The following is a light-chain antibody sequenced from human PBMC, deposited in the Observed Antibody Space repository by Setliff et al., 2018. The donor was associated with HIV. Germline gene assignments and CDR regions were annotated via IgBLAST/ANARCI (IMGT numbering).Light chain of an antibody. Sequence: HSALTQPRSVSGSPGQSVTISCTGTSSDVGNYKYVFWYQQYPGKAPKVMIYDVSKRPSGVPDRFSGSKSGNTASLTISGLQAEDEADYYCCSYAGNYTWVFGGGTKVTVL. CDR2: DVS. J-gene: IGLJ3*02. V-gene: IGLV2-11*01. CDR1: SSDVGNYKY. CDR3: CSYAGNYTWV.